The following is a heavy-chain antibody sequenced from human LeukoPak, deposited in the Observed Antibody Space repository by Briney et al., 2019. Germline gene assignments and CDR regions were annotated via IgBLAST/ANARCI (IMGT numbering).Heavy chain of an antibody. CDR3: ARPLSNGYFHDSGGYYPYAMDV. V-gene: IGHV3-30*09. CDR2: ISYDGSNK. D-gene: IGHD3-22*01. Sequence: GGSLRLSCAASGFTFSTSTMHWVRQAPGKGLEWVAVISYDGSNKFYADSVKGRFAISRDNSKNTLYLQMNSLRGYVSAVYYCARPLSNGYFHDSGGYYPYAMDVWGQGTTVTVSS. CDR1: GFTFSTST. J-gene: IGHJ6*02.